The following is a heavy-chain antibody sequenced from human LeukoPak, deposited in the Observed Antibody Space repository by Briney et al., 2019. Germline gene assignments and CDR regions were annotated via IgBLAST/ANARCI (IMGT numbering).Heavy chain of an antibody. Sequence: SETLSLTCTVSGGSISSSSYYWGWIRQPPGEGLEWIGSTYYSGSTYYNPSLKSRVTISVDTSKNQFSLKLSSVTAADTAVYYCARHQVNGDFDYWGQGTLVTVSS. D-gene: IGHD2-8*01. V-gene: IGHV4-39*01. CDR1: GGSISSSSYY. CDR2: TYYSGST. CDR3: ARHQVNGDFDY. J-gene: IGHJ4*02.